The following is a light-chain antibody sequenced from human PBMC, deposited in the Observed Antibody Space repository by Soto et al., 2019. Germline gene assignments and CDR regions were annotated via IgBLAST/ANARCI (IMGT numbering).Light chain of an antibody. CDR1: QSISKY. V-gene: IGKV1-5*01. CDR2: DAS. CDR3: QQYKSYTSWT. J-gene: IGKJ1*01. Sequence: DIQMTQSPSTLSVFVGDRVTITCRASQSISKYLGWYQQKPEKAPNLLIYDASILESGVPSRFSGSGSGTEFSLTISSLQADDFATYYCQQYKSYTSWTFGQGTKVDIK.